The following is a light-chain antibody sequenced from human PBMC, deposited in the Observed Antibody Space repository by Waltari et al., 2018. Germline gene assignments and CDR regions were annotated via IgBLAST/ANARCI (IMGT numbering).Light chain of an antibody. CDR2: DTS. CDR3: QQGGSFPFT. CDR1: QDISSR. Sequence: DIQMTQSPSSVSASVGDRVTVTCRASQDISSRLAWYQQQPGKAPRLLIYDTSPLQSGVPSLFSGSGSGTDFTLPISSLQPEDSATYSCQQGGSFPFTFGPGTKVNI. J-gene: IGKJ3*01. V-gene: IGKV1-12*01.